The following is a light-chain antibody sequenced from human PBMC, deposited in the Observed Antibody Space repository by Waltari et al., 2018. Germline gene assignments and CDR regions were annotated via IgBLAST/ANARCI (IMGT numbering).Light chain of an antibody. CDR1: QSVNRY. J-gene: IGKJ1*01. CDR2: YAS. V-gene: IGKV3-20*01. CDR3: QHYLRLPAT. Sequence: DIVLTQSPGTLSLSPGARATLSCRASQSVNRYLAWYQQKPGQAPRLLIYYASTRATGIPDRFSGSGSGTDFSLTISRLEPEDYAVYHCQHYLRLPATFGQGTKVEIK.